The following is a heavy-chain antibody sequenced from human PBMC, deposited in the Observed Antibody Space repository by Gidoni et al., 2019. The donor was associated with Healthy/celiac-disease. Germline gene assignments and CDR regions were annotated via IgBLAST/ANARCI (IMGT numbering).Heavy chain of an antibody. V-gene: IGHV3-30*18. CDR2: ISYDGSNK. J-gene: IGHJ4*02. CDR1: GFTFSSYG. D-gene: IGHD6-13*01. Sequence: QVQLVESGGGVVQPGRSLRLSCAASGFTFSSYGMHWVRQAPGKGLEWVAVISYDGSNKYYADSVKGRFTISRDNSKNTLYLQMNSLRAEDTAVYYCAKDLVAAAGTGYWGQGTLVTVSS. CDR3: AKDLVAAAGTGY.